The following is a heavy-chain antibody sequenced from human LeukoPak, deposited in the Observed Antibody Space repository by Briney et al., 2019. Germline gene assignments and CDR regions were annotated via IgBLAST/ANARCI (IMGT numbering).Heavy chain of an antibody. V-gene: IGHV3-48*03. CDR3: AREAV. D-gene: IGHD6-19*01. Sequence: GGSLRLSCAASGFTFSSYEMNWVRQAPGKGLEWVSYISSSGSTICYADSVKGRLTIFRDNSKNTVYLQMNNLRAEDTAVYYCAREAVWGQGTLVIVSS. CDR1: GFTFSSYE. J-gene: IGHJ4*02. CDR2: ISSSGSTI.